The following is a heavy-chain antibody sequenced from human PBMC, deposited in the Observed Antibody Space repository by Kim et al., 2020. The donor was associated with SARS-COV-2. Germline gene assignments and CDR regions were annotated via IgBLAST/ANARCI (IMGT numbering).Heavy chain of an antibody. J-gene: IGHJ4*02. V-gene: IGHV3-23*01. CDR2: T. D-gene: IGHD4-17*01. CDR3: AKLIYGDYGDY. Sequence: TYYAASVKGRFTISRDNSKNTLYLQMNSLRAEDTTVYYCAKLIYGDYGDYWGQGTLVTVSS.